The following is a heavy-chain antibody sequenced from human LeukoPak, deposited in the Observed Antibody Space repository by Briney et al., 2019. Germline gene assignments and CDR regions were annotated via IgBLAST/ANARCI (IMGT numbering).Heavy chain of an antibody. V-gene: IGHV5-51*01. CDR2: IYPGDSDT. D-gene: IGHD3-3*01. Sequence: GESLKISCKGSGYSFTTYWIGWVRQMPGKGLEWMGIIYPGDSDTRYSPSFQGQVTVSADKSISTAFLQWSSLKASDTAMYYCARRLWSGYSYYFDSWGQGTLVTVSS. CDR3: ARRLWSGYSYYFDS. CDR1: GYSFTTYW. J-gene: IGHJ4*02.